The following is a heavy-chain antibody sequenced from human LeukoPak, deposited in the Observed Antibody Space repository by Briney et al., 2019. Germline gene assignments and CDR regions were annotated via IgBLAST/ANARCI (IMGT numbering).Heavy chain of an antibody. CDR3: ARHGSGTSYVFDY. D-gene: IGHD3-10*01. CDR1: GGSITNYY. CDR2: IYYSGST. J-gene: IGHJ4*02. V-gene: IGHV4-59*01. Sequence: PSETLSLTCTVSGGSITNYYWSWIRQPPGKGLEWIGYIYYSGSTNCYPSLKSRVTISVDTSKNQFSLKLRSVTAADTAVYYCARHGSGTSYVFDYWGQGTLVTVSS.